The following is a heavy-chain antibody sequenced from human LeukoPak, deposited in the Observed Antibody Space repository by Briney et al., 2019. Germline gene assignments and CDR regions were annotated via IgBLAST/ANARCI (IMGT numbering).Heavy chain of an antibody. CDR3: ARLGISGSGSYLDY. J-gene: IGHJ4*02. Sequence: NPSETLSLTCTVSGGSISSYYWSWIRQPPGKGLEWIGYIYYSGSTNYNPSLKSRVTISVDTSKNQFSPKLSSVTAADTAVYYCARLGISGSGSYLDYWGQGTLVTVSS. CDR2: IYYSGST. CDR1: GGSISSYY. V-gene: IGHV4-59*08. D-gene: IGHD3-10*01.